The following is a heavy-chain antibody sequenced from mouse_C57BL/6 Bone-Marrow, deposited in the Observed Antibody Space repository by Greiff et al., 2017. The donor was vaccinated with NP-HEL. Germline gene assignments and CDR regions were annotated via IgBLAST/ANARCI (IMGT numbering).Heavy chain of an antibody. Sequence: VQLVESGAELARPGASVTMSCKASGYTFTSYTLHWVKQRPGQGLEWIGYLNPRSGYTKSNQKFKDKATLTADKSSSTAYMQLSSLTSEDSAVYYCAREDDYEESFAYWGQGTLVTVSA. CDR1: GYTFTSYT. D-gene: IGHD2-4*01. V-gene: IGHV1-4*01. CDR2: LNPRSGYT. J-gene: IGHJ3*01. CDR3: AREDDYEESFAY.